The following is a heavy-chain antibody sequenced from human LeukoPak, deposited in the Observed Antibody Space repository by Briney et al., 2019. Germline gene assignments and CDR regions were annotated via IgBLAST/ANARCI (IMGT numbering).Heavy chain of an antibody. J-gene: IGHJ4*02. V-gene: IGHV1-69*02. CDR3: ASNQDGDYGVFAY. Sequence: SVKVSCKASGGTFSSYTISWVRQAPGQGLEWMGRIIPILGIANYAQKFQGRVTITADKSTSTAYMELSSLRSEDTAVYYCASNQDGDYGVFAYWGQGTLVTVSS. D-gene: IGHD4-17*01. CDR2: IIPILGIA. CDR1: GGTFSSYT.